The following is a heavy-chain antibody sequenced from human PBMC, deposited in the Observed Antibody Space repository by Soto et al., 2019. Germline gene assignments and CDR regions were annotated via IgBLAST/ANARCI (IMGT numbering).Heavy chain of an antibody. CDR3: ARDWEYCSGGSCYSGAFDI. Sequence: GGSLRLSCAASGFTFSSYGMHWVRQAPGKGLEWVANIKQDGSEKYYVDSVKGRFTISRDNAKNSLYLQMNSLRAEDTAVYYCARDWEYCSGGSCYSGAFDIWGQGTMVTVSS. J-gene: IGHJ3*02. D-gene: IGHD2-15*01. CDR2: IKQDGSEK. CDR1: GFTFSSYG. V-gene: IGHV3-7*01.